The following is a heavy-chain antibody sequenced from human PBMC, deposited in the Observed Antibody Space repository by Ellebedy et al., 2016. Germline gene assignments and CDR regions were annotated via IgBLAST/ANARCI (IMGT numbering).Heavy chain of an antibody. CDR1: GFTFDDYG. J-gene: IGHJ4*02. V-gene: IGHV3-23*01. CDR2: ISGSGGST. Sequence: GGSLRLXCAASGFTFDDYGMSWVRQAPGKGLEWVSAISGSGGSTYYADSVKGRFTISRDNSKNTLYLQMNSLRAEDTAVYYCAKDLGCSSTSCYDDYWGQGTLVTVSS. D-gene: IGHD2-2*01. CDR3: AKDLGCSSTSCYDDY.